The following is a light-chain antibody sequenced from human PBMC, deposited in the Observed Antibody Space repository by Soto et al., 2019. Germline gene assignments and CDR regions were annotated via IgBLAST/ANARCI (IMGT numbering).Light chain of an antibody. J-gene: IGKJ1*01. CDR2: GAA. CDR3: LQDINYPWT. Sequence: DNQMNQSLSTLSASVGVRVNITCRASRSVDLWLAWYQQDPGKAPKLLIYGAANLQSGVPPRVSGSGSGTDFTLAISSLQPEDSATYYGLQDINYPWTFGQGTKVDI. CDR1: RSVDLW. V-gene: IGKV1-5*01.